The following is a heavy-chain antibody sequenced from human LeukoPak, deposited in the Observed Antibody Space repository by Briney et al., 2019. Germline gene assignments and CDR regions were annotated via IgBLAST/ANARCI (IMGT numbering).Heavy chain of an antibody. D-gene: IGHD4-17*01. V-gene: IGHV3-30*18. Sequence: GRSLRLSCAASGFTFSSYGMHWVGQAPGKGLEWVAVISYDGSNKYYADSVKGRFTISRDNSKNTLYLQMNSLRAEDTAVYYCAEDYPDGDYLDYWGQGTLVTVSS. CDR3: AEDYPDGDYLDY. CDR2: ISYDGSNK. CDR1: GFTFSSYG. J-gene: IGHJ4*02.